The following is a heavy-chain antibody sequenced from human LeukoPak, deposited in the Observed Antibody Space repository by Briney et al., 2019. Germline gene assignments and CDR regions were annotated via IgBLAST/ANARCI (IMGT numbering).Heavy chain of an antibody. V-gene: IGHV3-48*01. CDR3: ARGLTIVVVPAAPFDI. D-gene: IGHD2-2*01. CDR2: ISSSSSTI. Sequence: HPGGSLRLSCAASGFTFSSYSMNWVRQAPGKGLEWVSYISSSSSTIYYADSVKGRFTISRDNAKNSLYLQMNSLRAEDTAVYYCARGLTIVVVPAAPFDIWGQGTMVTVSS. J-gene: IGHJ3*02. CDR1: GFTFSSYS.